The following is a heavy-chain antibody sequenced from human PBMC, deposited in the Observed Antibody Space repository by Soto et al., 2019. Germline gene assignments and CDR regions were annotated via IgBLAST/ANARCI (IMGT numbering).Heavy chain of an antibody. CDR1: GYIFSANY. Sequence: GGSLRLSCTASGYIFSANYMNWVRQAPGKGLEWVAYISSGSSSIDYADSVKGRFTISRDNAKNSLSLQMNSLRAEDTAVYFCARDNRGTFDYWGQGALVTVS. V-gene: IGHV3-48*04. D-gene: IGHD7-27*01. J-gene: IGHJ4*02. CDR3: ARDNRGTFDY. CDR2: ISSGSSSI.